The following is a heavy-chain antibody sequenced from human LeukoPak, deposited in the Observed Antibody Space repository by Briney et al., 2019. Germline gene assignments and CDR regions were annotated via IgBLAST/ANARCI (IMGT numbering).Heavy chain of an antibody. Sequence: GGSLRLSCAASGFTFSNAWMSWVRQAPGKGLEWVGRIKSKTDGETTDYAAPVKGRLTISRDDSKDTLYLQINNLKTDDTAVYYCTTCSPDFWSGYYQYYFDYWGQGTLVTVSS. CDR3: TTCSPDFWSGYYQYYFDY. V-gene: IGHV3-15*01. CDR2: IKSKTDGETT. D-gene: IGHD3-3*01. J-gene: IGHJ4*02. CDR1: GFTFSNAW.